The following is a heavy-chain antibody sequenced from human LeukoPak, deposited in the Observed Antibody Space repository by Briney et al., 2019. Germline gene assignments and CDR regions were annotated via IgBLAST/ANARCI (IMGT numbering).Heavy chain of an antibody. CDR2: ISSSGSTI. J-gene: IGHJ3*02. CDR3: ARDRGTYYYDSSSHYDAFDI. CDR1: GFIFSSYE. V-gene: IGHV3-48*03. Sequence: QPGGSLRLSCAASGFIFSSYEMNWVRQAPGKGLEWVSYISSSGSTIYYADSVKGRFTISRDNAKNSLYLQMNSLRAEDTAVYYCARDRGTYYYDSSSHYDAFDIWGQGTMVTVSS. D-gene: IGHD3-22*01.